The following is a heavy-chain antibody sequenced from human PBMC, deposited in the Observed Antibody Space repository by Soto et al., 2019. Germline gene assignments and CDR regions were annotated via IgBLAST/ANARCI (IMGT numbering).Heavy chain of an antibody. V-gene: IGHV1-46*01. CDR2: INPSGGST. Sequence: ASVKVSCKASGYTFTSYYMHWVRQAPGQGLEWMGIINPSGGSTSYAQKFQGRVTMTRDTSTSTAYMELSSLRSEDTAVYYCARGRDLRITMIVVVQNDYWGQGTLVTVSS. D-gene: IGHD3-22*01. J-gene: IGHJ4*02. CDR3: ARGRDLRITMIVVVQNDY. CDR1: GYTFTSYY.